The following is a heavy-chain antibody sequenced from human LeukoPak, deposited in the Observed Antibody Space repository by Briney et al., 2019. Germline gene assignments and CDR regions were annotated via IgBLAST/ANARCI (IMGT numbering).Heavy chain of an antibody. CDR3: ARDMTTVTYAFDI. V-gene: IGHV4-31*03. D-gene: IGHD4-11*01. CDR2: IYYSGST. J-gene: IGHJ3*02. Sequence: SETLSLTCTVSGGSISSGGYSWSWIRQHPGKGLEWIGYIYYSGSTYYNPSLKSRVTISVDASKNQFSLKLSSVTAADTAVYYCARDMTTVTYAFDIWGQGTMVTVSS. CDR1: GGSISSGGYS.